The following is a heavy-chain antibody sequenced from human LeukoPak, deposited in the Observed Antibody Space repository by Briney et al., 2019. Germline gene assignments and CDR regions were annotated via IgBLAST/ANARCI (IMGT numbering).Heavy chain of an antibody. D-gene: IGHD3-3*01. J-gene: IGHJ4*02. Sequence: ASVKVSCRASGYTFTTYGINWVRQAPGQGLEWMGWISVYNGNTNYAQKLQGRVTMTTDTSTSTAYMDLRSLRSDDTAVYYCARGGIRFLEWSTVDYWGQGTLVTVSS. CDR3: ARGGIRFLEWSTVDY. V-gene: IGHV1-18*01. CDR2: ISVYNGNT. CDR1: GYTFTTYG.